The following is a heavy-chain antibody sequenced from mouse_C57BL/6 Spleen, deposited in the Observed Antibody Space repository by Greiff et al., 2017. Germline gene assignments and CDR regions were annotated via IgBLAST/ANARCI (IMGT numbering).Heavy chain of an antibody. V-gene: IGHV5-17*01. J-gene: IGHJ3*01. D-gene: IGHD3-1*01. Sequence: EVKLVESGGGLVKPGGSLKLSCAASGFTFSDYGMHWVRQAPEKGLEWVAYISSGSSTIYYADTVKGRFTISRDNAKITLFLQMTSLGSEDTAFHYCATGPAYWGQGTLVTVSA. CDR1: GFTFSDYG. CDR2: ISSGSSTI. CDR3: ATGPAY.